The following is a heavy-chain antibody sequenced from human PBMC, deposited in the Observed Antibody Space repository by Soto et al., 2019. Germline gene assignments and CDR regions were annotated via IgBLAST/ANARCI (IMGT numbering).Heavy chain of an antibody. Sequence: EVQLVESGGGLVQPGGSLKLSCAASGFTFSGSAMHWVRQASGKGLEWVGRIRSKANTYATAYAMSVKGRFTISRDDSRNTAYLQMNSLKTEDTAVYYCARGFYDFWSGHPKRLDYWAQGTVVTVSS. CDR3: ARGFYDFWSGHPKRLDY. CDR2: IRSKANTYAT. CDR1: GFTFSGSA. D-gene: IGHD3-3*01. J-gene: IGHJ4*02. V-gene: IGHV3-73*02.